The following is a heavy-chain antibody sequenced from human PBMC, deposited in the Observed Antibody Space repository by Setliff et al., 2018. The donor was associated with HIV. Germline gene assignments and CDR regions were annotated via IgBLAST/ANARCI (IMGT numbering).Heavy chain of an antibody. D-gene: IGHD5-12*01. CDR3: AKGRYGGYDWGTLDI. CDR2: ISGSGAST. Sequence: GGSLSLSCAASGFTFSSCAMSWVRQAPGKGLEWVLVISGSGASTYYADSVKGRFTISRDNSKNTLYLQMNSLRVEDTAVYYCAKGRYGGYDWGTLDIWGQGTMVTV. J-gene: IGHJ3*02. CDR1: GFTFSSCA. V-gene: IGHV3-23*01.